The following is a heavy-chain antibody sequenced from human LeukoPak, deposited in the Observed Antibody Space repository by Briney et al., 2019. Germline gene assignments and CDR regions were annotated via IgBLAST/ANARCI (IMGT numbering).Heavy chain of an antibody. V-gene: IGHV3-23*01. CDR3: AKGRIQLWYTFDY. J-gene: IGHJ4*02. CDR2: ISGSGGST. Sequence: GGSLRLSCAASGFTFSSYAMSWVRQAPGKGLEWVSAISGSGGSTYYADSVKGRFTIYRDNSKNTLYLQMNSLRAEDTAVYYCAKGRIQLWYTFDYWGQGTLVTVSS. CDR1: GFTFSSYA. D-gene: IGHD5-18*01.